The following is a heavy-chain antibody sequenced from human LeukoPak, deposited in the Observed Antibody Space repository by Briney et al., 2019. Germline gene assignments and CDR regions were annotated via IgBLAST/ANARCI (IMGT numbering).Heavy chain of an antibody. V-gene: IGHV4-59*01. CDR3: ARGSGGYYY. D-gene: IGHD6-19*01. Sequence: SETLSLTCTVSGGSISSYYWSWVRQPPGKGLEWIGYICYSGSTNYNPSLKSRVTISVDTSKNQFSLKLSSVTAADTAVYYCARGSGGYYYWGQGTLVTVSS. CDR2: ICYSGST. CDR1: GGSISSYY. J-gene: IGHJ4*02.